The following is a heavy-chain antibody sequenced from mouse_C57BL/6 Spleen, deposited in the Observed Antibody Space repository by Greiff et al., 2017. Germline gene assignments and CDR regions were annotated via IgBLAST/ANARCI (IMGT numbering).Heavy chain of an antibody. Sequence: EVMLVESGGGLVKPGGSLKLSCAASGFTFSSYAMSWVRQTPEKRLEWVATISDGGSYTYYPDNVKGRFTISRDNAKNNLYLQMSHLKSEDTAMYYCARDGSVNYWYFDVWGTGTTVTVSS. J-gene: IGHJ1*03. CDR3: ARDGSVNYWYFDV. CDR2: ISDGGSYT. V-gene: IGHV5-4*01. CDR1: GFTFSSYA.